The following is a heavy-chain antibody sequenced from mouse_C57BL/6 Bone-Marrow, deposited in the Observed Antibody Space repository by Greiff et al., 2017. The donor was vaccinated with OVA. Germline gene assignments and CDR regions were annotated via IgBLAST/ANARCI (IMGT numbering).Heavy chain of an antibody. J-gene: IGHJ3*01. CDR3: ARENYGSMFGY. Sequence: VQLQQSGAELVMPGASVKLSCKASGYTFTSYGMHWVKQRPGQGLEWIGEIDPSDSYTNYNQKFKGKATLTVDKSSSTAYMQLSSLTSEDSAVCYCARENYGSMFGYWGQGTLVTVSA. CDR1: GYTFTSYG. V-gene: IGHV1-69*01. D-gene: IGHD1-1*01. CDR2: IDPSDSYT.